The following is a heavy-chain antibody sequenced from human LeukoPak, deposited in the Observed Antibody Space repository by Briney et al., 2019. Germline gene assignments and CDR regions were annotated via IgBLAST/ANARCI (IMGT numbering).Heavy chain of an antibody. V-gene: IGHV4-59*01. CDR3: ARTTGNYGYYFDY. J-gene: IGHJ4*02. CDR2: IYYRGRT. D-gene: IGHD1-7*01. Sequence: PSQTLSLTCTVSGGSINYYYWSWIRQPPGKGLEWIGYIYYRGRTNYNPSLNSRVTISVDTSKNQFSLKLTSVTAADTAVYYCARTTGNYGYYFDYWGQGTLVTVSS. CDR1: GGSINYYY.